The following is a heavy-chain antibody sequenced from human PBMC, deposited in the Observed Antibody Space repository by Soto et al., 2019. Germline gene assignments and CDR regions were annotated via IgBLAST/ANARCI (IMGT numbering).Heavy chain of an antibody. J-gene: IGHJ1*01. CDR1: GLRFSAYT. Sequence: KPXESLTLSCAASGLRFSAYTMNWVRQAPGKGLEWLSSISDDSSHIDYADSLRGRFTVSRDNARNSLYLQIDSLGVEDTAVYYCATPYYFNQWGPGTLVTVSS. CDR3: ATPYYFNQ. D-gene: IGHD3-16*01. CDR2: ISDDSSHI. V-gene: IGHV3-21*06.